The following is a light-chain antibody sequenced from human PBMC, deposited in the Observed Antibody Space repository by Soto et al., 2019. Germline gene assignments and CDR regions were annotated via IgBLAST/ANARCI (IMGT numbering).Light chain of an antibody. CDR1: SSNIGAGYD. CDR2: DNN. CDR3: GAWESSMNPYV. J-gene: IGLJ1*01. V-gene: IGLV1-51*01. Sequence: QSVLTQPPSVSGAPGQRVTISCTGSSSNIGAGYDVHWYQQRPGTAPKLLIYDNNKRPSGIPDRFSGSKSGTSATLAITGLQTADEADYYCGAWESSMNPYVFGTGTKVTVL.